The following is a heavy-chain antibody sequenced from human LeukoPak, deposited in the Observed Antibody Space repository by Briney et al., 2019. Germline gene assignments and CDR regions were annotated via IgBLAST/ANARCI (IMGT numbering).Heavy chain of an antibody. CDR1: GFTMSHYG. CDR3: AKDMGYFTGMDV. D-gene: IGHD2-8*01. CDR2: IRSAVETT. Sequence: PGGSLRLSCAASGFTMSHYGVSWVRQAPGKGLEWISGIRSAVETTHYADSVKGRFTISRDNSKNTLYLQMNSLRAEDTAVYYCAKDMGYFTGMDVWGQGTTVTVSS. V-gene: IGHV3-23*01. J-gene: IGHJ6*02.